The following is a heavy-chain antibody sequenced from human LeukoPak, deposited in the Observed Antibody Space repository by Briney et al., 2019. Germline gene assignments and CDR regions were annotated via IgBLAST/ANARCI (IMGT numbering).Heavy chain of an antibody. Sequence: SETLSLTCAGYGGSFSGYYWSWIRQPPGKGLEWIGEINHSGSTNYNPSLKSRVTISVDTSKNQFSLKLSSVTAADTAVYYCASVLRYFDWVPRVWGQGTLVTVSS. CDR1: GGSFSGYY. CDR2: INHSGST. D-gene: IGHD3-9*01. V-gene: IGHV4-34*01. CDR3: ASVLRYFDWVPRV. J-gene: IGHJ4*02.